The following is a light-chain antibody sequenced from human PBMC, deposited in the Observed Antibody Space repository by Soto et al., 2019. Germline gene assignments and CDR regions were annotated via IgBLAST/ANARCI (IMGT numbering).Light chain of an antibody. Sequence: EILITQSPATLSVSPGERGTLSCRASQSISSNLAWYQQKPGQPPRLLMFRTSSRDTGFPARFSGSGSGTEFTLTISRLQSEDFAVYYCQQYNNWPITFGQGTRLEIK. CDR3: QQYNNWPIT. J-gene: IGKJ5*01. CDR1: QSISSN. V-gene: IGKV3-15*01. CDR2: RTS.